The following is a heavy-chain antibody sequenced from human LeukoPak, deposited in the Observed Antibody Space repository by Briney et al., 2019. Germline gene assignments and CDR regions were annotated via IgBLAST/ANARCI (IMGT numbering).Heavy chain of an antibody. CDR3: ARGPRIAVAGTGGYYFDY. CDR2: MYPNSGNT. D-gene: IGHD6-19*01. J-gene: IGHJ4*02. CDR1: GYTFTSYD. Sequence: ASVKVSCKASGYTFTSYDINWVRQATGQGLEWMGWMYPNSGNTGYAQKFQGRVTMTRNTSISTAYMELSSLRSEDTAVYYCARGPRIAVAGTGGYYFDYWGQGTLVTVSS. V-gene: IGHV1-8*01.